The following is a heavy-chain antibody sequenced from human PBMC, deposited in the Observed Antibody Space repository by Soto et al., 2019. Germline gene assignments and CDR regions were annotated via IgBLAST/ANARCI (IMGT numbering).Heavy chain of an antibody. D-gene: IGHD2-15*01. J-gene: IGHJ6*02. CDR3: ARDHNFGFILYAMDV. CDR2: INPSSGRT. Sequence: VKVSCKASGYTFTSYSMHWVRQAPGQGLEWMGIINPSSGRTSYAQNFQGRVTMTSDTSTSIVYMEMSSLKSEDTAVYYCARDHNFGFILYAMDVWGQGTTVTVSS. CDR1: GYTFTSYS. V-gene: IGHV1-46*01.